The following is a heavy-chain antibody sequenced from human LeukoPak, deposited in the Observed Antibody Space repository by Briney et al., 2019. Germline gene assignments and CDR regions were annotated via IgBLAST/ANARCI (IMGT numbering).Heavy chain of an antibody. Sequence: PGRSLRLSCAASGFTFDDYAMHWVRQAPGKGLEWVSTISWNSGIIGYADSVKGRFTISRDNAKNSLHLQMNSLRAEDTALYYCAKGTTATGHHSFDYWGQGTLVTVSS. V-gene: IGHV3-9*01. CDR3: AKGTTATGHHSFDY. CDR2: ISWNSGII. D-gene: IGHD6-13*01. J-gene: IGHJ4*02. CDR1: GFTFDDYA.